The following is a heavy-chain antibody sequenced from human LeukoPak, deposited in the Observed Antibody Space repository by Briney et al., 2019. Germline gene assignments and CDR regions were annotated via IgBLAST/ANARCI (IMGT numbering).Heavy chain of an antibody. D-gene: IGHD3-10*01. V-gene: IGHV3-30*18. J-gene: IGHJ4*02. CDR1: GFTFSSYG. Sequence: GGSLRLSCAASGFTFSSYGMHWVRQAPGKGLEWVAVISYDGSNKYYADSVKGRFTISRDNSKNTLYLQMNSLRAEDTAAYYCAKDPRRYGSGSYLISYFDYWGQGTLVTVSS. CDR2: ISYDGSNK. CDR3: AKDPRRYGSGSYLISYFDY.